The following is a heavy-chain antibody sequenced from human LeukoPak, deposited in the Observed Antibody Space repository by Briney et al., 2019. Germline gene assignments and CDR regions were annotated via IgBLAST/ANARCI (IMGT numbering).Heavy chain of an antibody. Sequence: ASVKVSCKVSGYTLTELSMHWVRQAPGKGLEWMGWINTNTGNPTYAQGFTGRFVFSLDTSVSTAYLQISSLKAEDTAVYHCARSIAAAGRFDFWGQGTLVTVSS. D-gene: IGHD6-13*01. V-gene: IGHV7-4-1*02. J-gene: IGHJ4*02. CDR1: GYTLTELS. CDR3: ARSIAAAGRFDF. CDR2: INTNTGNP.